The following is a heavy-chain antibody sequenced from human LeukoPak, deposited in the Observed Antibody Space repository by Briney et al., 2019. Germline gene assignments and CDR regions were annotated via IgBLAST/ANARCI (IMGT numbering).Heavy chain of an antibody. J-gene: IGHJ5*02. CDR3: ARALGIAAAGSFWFDP. Sequence: PGGSLSLSCAASGFTFSSYDMHWVRQDTGKGLEWVSAIGTAGDTYYPGSVKGRFTISRENGKNSLYLQMNSLRAGDTAVYYCARALGIAAAGSFWFDPWGQGTLVTVSS. V-gene: IGHV3-13*01. CDR1: GFTFSSYD. D-gene: IGHD6-13*01. CDR2: IGTAGDT.